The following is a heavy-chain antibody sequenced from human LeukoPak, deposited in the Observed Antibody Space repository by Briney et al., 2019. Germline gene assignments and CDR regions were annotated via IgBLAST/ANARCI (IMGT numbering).Heavy chain of an antibody. D-gene: IGHD6-6*01. J-gene: IGHJ4*02. CDR1: GFSLSINW. V-gene: IGHV3-7*01. CDR3: VREGAYSTSSPAGY. CDR2: INQDGSEK. Sequence: GGSLRLSCADSGFSLSINWMCWVRQAPGKRLEWVANINQDGSEKYYVDSVKGRFIISRDNTKNSMFLQMNILTAWATSIYYCVREGAYSTSSPAGYWGQGTLVSVSS.